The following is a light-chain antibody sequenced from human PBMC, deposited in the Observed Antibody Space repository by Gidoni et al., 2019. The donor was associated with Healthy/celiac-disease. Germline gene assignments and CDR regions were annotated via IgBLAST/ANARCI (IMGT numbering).Light chain of an antibody. CDR1: SSDVGDYNY. V-gene: IGLV2-14*01. CDR2: DVT. CDR3: SSYTSSSTRLYV. Sequence: QSALTQPASVSGSPGQSITISCTGTSSDVGDYNYVSWYQQHPGKAPKLMIFDVTNRPPGVSNRFSGSKSGNTASLTISGLQAEDEADYYCSSYTSSSTRLYVFGTGTKVAVL. J-gene: IGLJ1*01.